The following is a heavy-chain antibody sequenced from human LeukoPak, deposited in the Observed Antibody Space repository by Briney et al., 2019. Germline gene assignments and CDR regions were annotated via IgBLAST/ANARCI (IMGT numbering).Heavy chain of an antibody. J-gene: IGHJ6*02. CDR3: AREVVTIFGVVIKGPYYYYGMDV. V-gene: IGHV3-30-3*01. CDR1: GFTFSSYA. Sequence: GRSLRLSCAASGFTFSSYAMHWVRQAPGKGLEWVAVISYDGSNKYYADSVKGRFTISRDNSKNTLYLQMNSLRAEDTAVYYCAREVVTIFGVVIKGPYYYYGMDVWGQGTTVTVSS. CDR2: ISYDGSNK. D-gene: IGHD3-3*01.